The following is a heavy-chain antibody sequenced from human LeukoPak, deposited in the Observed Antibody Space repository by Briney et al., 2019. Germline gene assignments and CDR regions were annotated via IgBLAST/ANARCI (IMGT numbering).Heavy chain of an antibody. CDR2: ISSSGSTK. CDR3: ARDRGDYGGSFDY. D-gene: IGHD4-23*01. V-gene: IGHV3-11*01. Sequence: GGSLRLSCAASGFTFSDYYVSWIRQAPGKGLEWVSYISSSGSTKYYADSVKGRFTISRDNAKNSLSLQMNSLRAEDTAVYYCARDRGDYGGSFDYWGQGTLVTVSS. J-gene: IGHJ4*02. CDR1: GFTFSDYY.